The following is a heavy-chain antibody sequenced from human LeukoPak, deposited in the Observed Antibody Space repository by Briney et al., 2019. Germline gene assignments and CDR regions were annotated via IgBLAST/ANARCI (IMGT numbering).Heavy chain of an antibody. CDR3: ARGLGYCSGGSCYRRGYYYDSSGYYPN. CDR1: GGSFSGYY. D-gene: IGHD2-15*01. Sequence: SETLSLTCAVYGGSFSGYYWSWIRQPPGKGLEWIGEINHSGSTNYNPSLKSRVTISVDTSKNQFSLKLSSVTAADTAVYYCARGLGYCSGGSCYRRGYYYDSSGYYPNWGQGTLVTVSS. J-gene: IGHJ4*02. CDR2: INHSGST. V-gene: IGHV4-34*01.